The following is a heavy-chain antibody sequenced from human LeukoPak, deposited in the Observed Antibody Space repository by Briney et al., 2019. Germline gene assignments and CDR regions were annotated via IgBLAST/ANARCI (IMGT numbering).Heavy chain of an antibody. V-gene: IGHV1-18*01. Sequence: ASVKVSCKASGYTFTSYGISWVRQAPEQGLEWMGWISGYNGNTNYAQKLQGRVTMTTDTSTSTAYMELRSLRSDDTAVYYCARVPCTSTSCVNWFDPWAREPWSPSPQ. CDR1: GYTFTSYG. CDR2: ISGYNGNT. J-gene: IGHJ5*02. CDR3: ARVPCTSTSCVNWFDP. D-gene: IGHD2-2*01.